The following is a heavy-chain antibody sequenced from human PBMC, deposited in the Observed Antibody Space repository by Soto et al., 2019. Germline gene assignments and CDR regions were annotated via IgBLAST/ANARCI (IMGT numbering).Heavy chain of an antibody. CDR2: IYYNGGT. CDR1: GGSVNSGSHY. D-gene: IGHD3-10*01. Sequence: SETLSLTCTVSGGSVNSGSHYWSWIRQSPGKGLEWIGYIYYNGGTNNNPSLKSRVTISVDKSKNQFSLRLSSVTAADTAVYHCARDLTGYAYGRFDSWGPGTLVTVSS. J-gene: IGHJ4*02. V-gene: IGHV4-61*01. CDR3: ARDLTGYAYGRFDS.